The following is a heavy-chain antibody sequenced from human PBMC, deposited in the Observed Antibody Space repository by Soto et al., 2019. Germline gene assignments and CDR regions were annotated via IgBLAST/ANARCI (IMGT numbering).Heavy chain of an antibody. J-gene: IGHJ4*02. CDR2: LSYDGSNE. Sequence: QVQLVESGGGVVQPGMSLRLSCVASGFTFSNYDMHWVRQAPGKGLEWVAVLSYDGSNEYYADSVKGRFTISRDNSKNTLYLEMSTLRADDTAVYYCAKDLHRDGYNPNFWGQGILVTVSS. CDR1: GFTFSNYD. V-gene: IGHV3-30*18. CDR3: AKDLHRDGYNPNF. D-gene: IGHD5-18*01.